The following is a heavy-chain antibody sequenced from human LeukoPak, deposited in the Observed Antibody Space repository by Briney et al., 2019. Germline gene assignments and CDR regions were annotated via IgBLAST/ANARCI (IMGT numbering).Heavy chain of an antibody. J-gene: IGHJ4*02. CDR1: GGSINTYF. CDR2: IYYSGST. CDR3: ARHAGGAYYSPLDY. D-gene: IGHD2-15*01. Sequence: PSETLSLTCTVSGGSINTYFWSWIRQPPGKGLEWIRYIYYSGSTNYNPSLKSRVTVSVDTSKNQFSLKLNSVIAADTAIYYCARHAGGAYYSPLDYWGRGTLVTVSS. V-gene: IGHV4-59*08.